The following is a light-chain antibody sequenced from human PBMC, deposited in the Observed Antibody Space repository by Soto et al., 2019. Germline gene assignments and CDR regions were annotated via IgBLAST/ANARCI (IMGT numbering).Light chain of an antibody. CDR3: QQYYGIPYT. J-gene: IGKJ2*01. Sequence: DIVMTQSPDSLAVSLGERATINCKSSQRVLYSSNNKNYLAWYQQRPGQPPKLLIYWASTRESGVPDRFTGSGSGTDFTLTISSLQAEDVAVYYCQQYYGIPYTFGQGTKLEIK. V-gene: IGKV4-1*01. CDR2: WAS. CDR1: QRVLYSSNNKNY.